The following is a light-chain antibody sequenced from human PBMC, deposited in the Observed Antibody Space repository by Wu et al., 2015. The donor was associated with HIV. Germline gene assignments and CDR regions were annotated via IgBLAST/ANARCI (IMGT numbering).Light chain of an antibody. CDR1: QSVSSN. Sequence: EIVLTQSPGTLSLSPGERATLSCRASQSVSSNLAWYQQKPGQAPRLLVYGASTRATGIPDRFSGRGSGTDFTLTISRLEPEDFAVYYCQHYGSTLVSFGGGTRVEVK. CDR3: QHYGSTLVS. V-gene: IGKV3-20*01. J-gene: IGKJ4*01. CDR2: GAS.